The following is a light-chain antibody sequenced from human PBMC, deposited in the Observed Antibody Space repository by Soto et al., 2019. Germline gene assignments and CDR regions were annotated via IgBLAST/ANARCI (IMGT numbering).Light chain of an antibody. J-gene: IGKJ5*01. V-gene: IGKV3-11*01. Sequence: EIVLTQSPATLSLSPGERATLSCRASQSVSSYLAWYPQKPGQAPRLLIYDASNRATGIPARFSGSGSGTDFTLTISSLEPEDCAVYYCQPRSNWLPITCGQGTRLEIK. CDR3: QPRSNWLPIT. CDR1: QSVSSY. CDR2: DAS.